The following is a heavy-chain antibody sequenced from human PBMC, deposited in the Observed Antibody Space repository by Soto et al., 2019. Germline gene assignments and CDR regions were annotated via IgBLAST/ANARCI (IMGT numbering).Heavy chain of an antibody. CDR3: ARGVTMVRGVIHTPYFDY. J-gene: IGHJ4*02. D-gene: IGHD3-10*01. CDR2: IYYSGST. CDR1: GGSISSGGYY. V-gene: IGHV4-31*03. Sequence: QVQLQESGPGLVKPSQTLSLTCTVSGGSISSGGYYWSWIRQHPGKGLEWIGYIYYSGSTYYNPSLKSRVTIAVDTSKNQFSLKLSSVTAADTAVYYCARGVTMVRGVIHTPYFDYWGQGTLVTVSS.